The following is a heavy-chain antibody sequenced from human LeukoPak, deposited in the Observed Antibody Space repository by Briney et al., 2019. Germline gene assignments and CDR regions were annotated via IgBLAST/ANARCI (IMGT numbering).Heavy chain of an antibody. CDR3: ARHVYSSSWFDY. J-gene: IGHJ4*02. D-gene: IGHD6-13*01. CDR1: GGSISSSSHY. V-gene: IGHV4-39*01. Sequence: PSETLSLTCTVSGGSISSSSHYWGWIRQPLGKGLEWIGSIYYSGSTYYNPSLKSRVTISVDTSKNQLSLKLSSVTAADTAVYYCARHVYSSSWFDYWGQGTLVTVSS. CDR2: IYYSGST.